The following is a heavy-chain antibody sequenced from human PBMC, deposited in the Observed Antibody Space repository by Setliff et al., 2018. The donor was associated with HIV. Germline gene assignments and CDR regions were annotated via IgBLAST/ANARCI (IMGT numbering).Heavy chain of an antibody. V-gene: IGHV3-33*01. CDR3: ARESSTVRGVIDI. Sequence: GSLRLSCVASGFTFRTYGMNWVRQAPGKGLEWVAVIWYDGSNKYYADSVKGRFTVSRDNSKNTVYLQMNSLRDEDRAVYYCARESSTVRGVIDIWGQGTMVTVSS. CDR1: GFTFRTYG. CDR2: IWYDGSNK. D-gene: IGHD3-10*01. J-gene: IGHJ3*02.